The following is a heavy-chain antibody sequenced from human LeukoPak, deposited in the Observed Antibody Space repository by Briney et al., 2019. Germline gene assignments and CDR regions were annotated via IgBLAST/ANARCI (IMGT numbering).Heavy chain of an antibody. CDR2: ISYDGGNK. CDR3: ARGRFYDILTGYNDY. CDR1: GFTFSSYA. J-gene: IGHJ4*02. D-gene: IGHD3-9*01. Sequence: PGGSLRLSCAASGFTFSSYAMHWVRQAPGKGLEWVAVISYDGGNKYYADSVKGRFTISRDNSKNTLYLQMNSLRAEDTAVYYCARGRFYDILTGYNDYWGQGTLVTVSS. V-gene: IGHV3-30*04.